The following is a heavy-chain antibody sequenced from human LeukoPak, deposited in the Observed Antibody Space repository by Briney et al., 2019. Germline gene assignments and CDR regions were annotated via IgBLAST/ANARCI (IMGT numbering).Heavy chain of an antibody. CDR1: GGSISSGGYY. V-gene: IGHV4-30-2*01. CDR2: IYHSGST. CDR3: ARHGSVAKLRFDY. D-gene: IGHD6-19*01. J-gene: IGHJ4*02. Sequence: PSETLSLTCTVSGGSISSGGYYWSWIRQPPGKGLEWIGYIYHSGSTYYNPSLKSRVTISVDRSKNQFTLKLSSVTAADTAVYYCARHGSVAKLRFDYWGQGTLVTVSS.